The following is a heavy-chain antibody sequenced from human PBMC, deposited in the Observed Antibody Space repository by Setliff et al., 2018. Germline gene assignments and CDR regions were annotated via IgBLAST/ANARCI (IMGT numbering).Heavy chain of an antibody. CDR3: ARDGDILTTYYIYYYYMDV. J-gene: IGHJ6*03. Sequence: ASVNVSCKASGYTFTGYYIHWVRQAPGQGLEYMGWINPNSGGTDYAPKFQGRVTMTRDTSISTVYMEVSRLRSDDTAVYFCARDGDILTTYYIYYYYMDVWGKGTTVTVSS. CDR2: INPNSGGT. CDR1: GYTFTGYY. V-gene: IGHV1-2*02. D-gene: IGHD3-9*01.